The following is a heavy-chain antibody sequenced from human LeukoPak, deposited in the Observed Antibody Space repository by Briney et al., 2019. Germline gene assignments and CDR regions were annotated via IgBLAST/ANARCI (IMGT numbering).Heavy chain of an antibody. CDR3: AKAGHFDWSRGFDY. D-gene: IGHD3-9*01. Sequence: GGSLRLSCAVSGFTFSSNGMAWVRQAPGKGLEWVSGISGSGGTTSYADSVKGRFTISRDNSKNTLFLQVNSLGAEDTAVYYCAKAGHFDWSRGFDYWGQGTLVTVSS. CDR2: ISGSGGTT. V-gene: IGHV3-23*01. J-gene: IGHJ4*02. CDR1: GFTFSSNG.